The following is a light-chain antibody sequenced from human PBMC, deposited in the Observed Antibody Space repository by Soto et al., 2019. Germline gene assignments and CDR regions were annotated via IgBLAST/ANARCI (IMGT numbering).Light chain of an antibody. CDR3: QKYNSAHRS. CDR2: DAS. Sequence: DIQMTQSPSSLSASVGDRVTITCRASQGISNYLAWYQQKPGKVPKLLIYDASTLQSGGPSRFSGSGSGAHCTLSISSPQPEDVATVYCQKYNSAHRSCGQGTQVEIK. V-gene: IGKV1-27*01. CDR1: QGISNY. J-gene: IGKJ1*01.